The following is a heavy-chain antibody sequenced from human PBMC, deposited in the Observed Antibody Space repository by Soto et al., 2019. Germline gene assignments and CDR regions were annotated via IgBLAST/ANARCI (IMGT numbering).Heavy chain of an antibody. CDR2: ISAYNGNT. J-gene: IGHJ4*02. CDR1: GYTFASYA. D-gene: IGHD1-1*01. CDR3: ASDPPQPDY. V-gene: IGHV1-18*01. Sequence: QVQLVQSGAEVKKPGASVKVSCKASGYTFASYAISWMRQAPGQGLEWMGWISAYNGNTNSAQQLQGRVTMTTDTSTSTAYMELRSLRSADTAVYYCASDPPQPDYWGQGTLVTVSS.